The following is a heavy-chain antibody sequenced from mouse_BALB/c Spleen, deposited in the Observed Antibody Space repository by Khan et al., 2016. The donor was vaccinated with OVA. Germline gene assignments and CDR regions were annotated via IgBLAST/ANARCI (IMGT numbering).Heavy chain of an antibody. CDR2: VNPNTDNI. V-gene: IGHV1-26*01. CDR1: GYSFTLYY. D-gene: IGHD1-1*01. Sequence: VQLQQPGPDLVKPGASVKISCKASGYSFTLYYMSWVKQSHGKSLEWIGRVNPNTDNINYNQEFKGKAILTVDKSSNTAYMELRSLTSEDSSVYCCARGYYFFASWGQGTLVTVSA. CDR3: ARGYYFFAS. J-gene: IGHJ3*01.